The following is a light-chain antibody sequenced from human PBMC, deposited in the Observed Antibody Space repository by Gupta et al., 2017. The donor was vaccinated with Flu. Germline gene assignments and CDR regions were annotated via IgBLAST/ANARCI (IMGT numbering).Light chain of an antibody. CDR2: GAS. J-gene: IGKJ2*03. CDR1: QSVSSTY. V-gene: IGKV3-20*01. Sequence: EIVLTQSPGTLSLSPGERATLSCRASQSVSSTYLAWYQQKPGQAPRLLIYGASSRATGIPDRFSGSGYGTDFTLTISRLEPEDFAVYYCQQYGSAAIYSFGQGTK. CDR3: QQYGSAAIYS.